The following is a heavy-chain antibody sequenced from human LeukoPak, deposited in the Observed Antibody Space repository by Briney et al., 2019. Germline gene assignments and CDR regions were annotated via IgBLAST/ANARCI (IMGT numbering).Heavy chain of an antibody. CDR3: ASLGEYSYVHFDY. Sequence: SVKVSCKASGGTFSSYAISWVRQAPGQGLEWMGRIIPILGIANYAQKFQGRVTITADKSTSTAYMNLTGLRSEDTGVYYCASLGEYSYVHFDYWGQGTLVTVSS. V-gene: IGHV1-69*04. CDR2: IIPILGIA. D-gene: IGHD5-18*01. J-gene: IGHJ4*02. CDR1: GGTFSSYA.